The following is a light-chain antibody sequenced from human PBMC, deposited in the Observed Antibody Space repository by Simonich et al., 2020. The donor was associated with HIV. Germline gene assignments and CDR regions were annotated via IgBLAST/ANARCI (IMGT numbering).Light chain of an antibody. J-gene: IGLJ2*01. V-gene: IGLV2-14*03. CDR3: SSYTSSSTLV. CDR1: SSGVGGYNY. CDR2: DVK. Sequence: QSALTQPASVSGSPGQSITISCTGTSSGVGGYNYVSWYQQHPGKAPKLMIYDVKKRPSGVSNRFSGSKSGNTASLTISGLQAEDEADYYCSSYTSSSTLVFGGGTKLTVL.